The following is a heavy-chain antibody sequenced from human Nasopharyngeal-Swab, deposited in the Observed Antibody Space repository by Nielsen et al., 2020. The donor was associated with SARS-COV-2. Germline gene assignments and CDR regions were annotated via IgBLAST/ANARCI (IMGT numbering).Heavy chain of an antibody. CDR3: ARGGYYGSGSYLHYYYGMDV. D-gene: IGHD3-10*01. V-gene: IGHV1-69*13. J-gene: IGHJ6*02. CDR1: GGTFSSYA. CDR2: IIPIFGTA. Sequence: SVKVSCKASGGTFSSYAISWVRQAPGQGLEWMGGIIPIFGTANYAQKFQGRVTITADESTSTAYMELSSLRSEDTAVYYRARGGYYGSGSYLHYYYGMDVWGQGTTVTVSS.